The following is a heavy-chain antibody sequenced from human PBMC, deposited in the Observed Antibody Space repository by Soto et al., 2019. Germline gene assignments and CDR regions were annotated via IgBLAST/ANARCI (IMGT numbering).Heavy chain of an antibody. Sequence: EVQLVESGGGLVKPGGSLRLSCAASGFTFSNAWMNWVRQAPGKGLEWVGCIKSKTDGGTTDYAAPVKGRFTISRDDSKNTLYLQMNSLKTEDTAVYYCTTAGYCSGGSCYRASYGWGQGTLVTVSS. D-gene: IGHD2-15*01. J-gene: IGHJ4*02. CDR2: IKSKTDGGTT. CDR3: TTAGYCSGGSCYRASYG. CDR1: GFTFSNAW. V-gene: IGHV3-15*07.